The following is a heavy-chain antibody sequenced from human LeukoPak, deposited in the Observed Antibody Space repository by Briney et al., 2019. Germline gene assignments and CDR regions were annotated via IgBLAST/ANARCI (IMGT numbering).Heavy chain of an antibody. V-gene: IGHV4-30-4*08. Sequence: SETLSLTCTVSGGSISSGDYYWSWIRQPPGKGLEWIGYIYYSGSTYYNPSLKSRVTISVDTSKNQFSLKLSSVTAADTAVYYCARLIAGINNSFDPWGQGTLVTVSS. D-gene: IGHD2-21*01. CDR1: GGSISSGDYY. CDR3: ARLIAGINNSFDP. J-gene: IGHJ5*02. CDR2: IYYSGST.